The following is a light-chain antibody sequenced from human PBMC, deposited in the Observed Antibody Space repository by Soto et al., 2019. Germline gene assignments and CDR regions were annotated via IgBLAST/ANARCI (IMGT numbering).Light chain of an antibody. CDR2: VND. CDR1: SSNIGAGYG. Sequence: QSVLTQPPSVSGAPGQKISISCTGSSSNIGAGYGVHWYQQLPGAAPKLLIYVNDNRPSGVPDRFSGSKSGASASLAITGLQAEDEADYYCQSYDVNLSGVFGGGTKLTV. V-gene: IGLV1-40*01. J-gene: IGLJ3*02. CDR3: QSYDVNLSGV.